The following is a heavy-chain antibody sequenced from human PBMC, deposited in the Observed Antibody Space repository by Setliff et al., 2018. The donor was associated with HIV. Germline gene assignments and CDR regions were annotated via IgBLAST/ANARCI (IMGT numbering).Heavy chain of an antibody. J-gene: IGHJ5*02. CDR1: GYSFTSYW. CDR3: AGANNWFDP. Sequence: PGESLKISCKGSGYSFTSYWIAWVRQMPGKGLEWMGLIYPRDSDTRYSPSFQGQVTISVDKSISTAYLHWSSLKASDTAMYFCAGANNWFDPWGQGTLVTVSS. V-gene: IGHV5-51*01. CDR2: IYPRDSDT.